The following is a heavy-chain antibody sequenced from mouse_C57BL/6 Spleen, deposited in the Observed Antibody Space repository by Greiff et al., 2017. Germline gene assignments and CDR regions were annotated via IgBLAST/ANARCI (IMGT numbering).Heavy chain of an antibody. D-gene: IGHD1-1*01. CDR2: IYPGSGST. V-gene: IGHV1-55*01. Sequence: QVQLQQPGAELVKPGASVKMSCKASGYTFTSYWITWVKQRPGQGLEWIGDIYPGSGSTNYNEKFKSKATLTVDTSSSTAYMQLSSLTSEDSAVYYCAIYYYGSSDGDYFDYWGQGTTLTVSS. J-gene: IGHJ2*01. CDR1: GYTFTSYW. CDR3: AIYYYGSSDGDYFDY.